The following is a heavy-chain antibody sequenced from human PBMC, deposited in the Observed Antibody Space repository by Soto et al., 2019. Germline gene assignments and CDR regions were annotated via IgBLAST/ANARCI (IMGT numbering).Heavy chain of an antibody. Sequence: ASVKVSCKASGYTFTSYYMHWVRQAPGQGLEWMGIINPSGGSTSYAQKFQGRVTMTRDTSTSTVYMELSSLRSEDTAVYYCARDIYYDILTCLGGGHDAFDIWGQGTMVTVSS. CDR3: ARDIYYDILTCLGGGHDAFDI. CDR2: INPSGGST. J-gene: IGHJ3*02. V-gene: IGHV1-46*01. D-gene: IGHD3-9*01. CDR1: GYTFTSYY.